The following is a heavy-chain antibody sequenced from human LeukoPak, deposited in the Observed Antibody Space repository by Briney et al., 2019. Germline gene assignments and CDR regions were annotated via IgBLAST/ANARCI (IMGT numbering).Heavy chain of an antibody. CDR2: ITSSSSYI. D-gene: IGHD1-26*01. CDR1: GFTFSTYN. J-gene: IGHJ4*02. CDR3: ARYSGTYRDF. V-gene: IGHV3-21*01. Sequence: PGGSLRLSCAASGFTFSTYNMNWLRQAPGKGLEWVSSITSSSSYIFYADSVKGRFTISRDNAKNSLYLQMNSLRAEDTAVYYCARYSGTYRDFWGQGTLVTVSS.